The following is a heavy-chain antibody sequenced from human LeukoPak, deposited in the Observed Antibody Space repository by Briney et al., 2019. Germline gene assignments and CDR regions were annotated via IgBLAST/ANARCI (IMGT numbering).Heavy chain of an antibody. CDR3: ARDTVNGPFVISLDL. CDR2: ISSGGNTK. CDR1: GFSFSSSE. D-gene: IGHD2-8*01. Sequence: GGSLGLSCAASGFSFSSSEMNWVRQAPGKGPEWVSHISSGGNTKYYADSVRGRFTMSRDNAKNLLYLQMNSLRDEDTAVYYCARDTVNGPFVISLDLWGQGALVTVSS. J-gene: IGHJ4*02. V-gene: IGHV3-48*03.